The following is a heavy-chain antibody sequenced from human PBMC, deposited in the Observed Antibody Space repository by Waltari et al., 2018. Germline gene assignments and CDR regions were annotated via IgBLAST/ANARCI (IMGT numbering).Heavy chain of an antibody. J-gene: IGHJ4*02. V-gene: IGHV3-21*01. Sequence: EVQLVESGGGLVKPGGSLRLSCAASGFTFSSYSMNWVRQAPGKGLEWVSSISSSSSYIYYADSVKGRFTISRDNAKNSLYLQMNSLRAEDTAVYYCARNSGITNYYFDYWGQGTLVTVS. CDR3: ARNSGITNYYFDY. CDR2: ISSSSSYI. D-gene: IGHD1-20*01. CDR1: GFTFSSYS.